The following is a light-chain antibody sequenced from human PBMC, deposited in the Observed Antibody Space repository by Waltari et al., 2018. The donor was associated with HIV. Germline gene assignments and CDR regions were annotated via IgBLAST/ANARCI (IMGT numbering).Light chain of an antibody. CDR2: GVS. J-gene: IGKJ3*01. Sequence: VLTQSPGILSLSLGETAILSCRASQSISYNYLAWYQQKTGQAPRLLTYGVSTRATGIPDRFSGSGSGTDFTLTISGLEPEDFAVYYCQQYASSSFTFGPGTKVEIK. CDR1: QSISYNY. CDR3: QQYASSSFT. V-gene: IGKV3-20*01.